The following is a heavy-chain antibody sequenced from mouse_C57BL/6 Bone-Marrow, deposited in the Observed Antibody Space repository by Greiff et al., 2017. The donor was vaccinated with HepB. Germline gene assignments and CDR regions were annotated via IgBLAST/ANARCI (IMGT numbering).Heavy chain of an antibody. D-gene: IGHD2-5*01. J-gene: IGHJ1*03. Sequence: EVQLVESGGDLVKPGGSLKLSCAASGFTFSSYGMSWVRQTPDKGLEWVATISSGGSYTYYPDSVKGRFTISRDNAKTTLYLQMSSLKSEDTAMYYCARQAYYSNYHWYFDVWGTGTTVTVSS. CDR1: GFTFSSYG. CDR2: ISSGGSYT. V-gene: IGHV5-6*01. CDR3: ARQAYYSNYHWYFDV.